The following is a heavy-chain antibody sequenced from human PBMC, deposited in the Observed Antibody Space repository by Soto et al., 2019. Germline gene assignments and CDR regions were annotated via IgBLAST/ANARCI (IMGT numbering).Heavy chain of an antibody. CDR2: VIPNLGVT. V-gene: IGHV1-2*02. D-gene: IGHD2-15*01. Sequence: ASVKVSCKASGYTFTGYYMHWVRQAPGQGLEWMGRVIPNLGVTNYAKKFQGRFTIVVDTSTSTAYMELNSLRYEDTAVYYCARDKGYCSDTSCPDFDYWGQGTLVTVSS. CDR3: ARDKGYCSDTSCPDFDY. CDR1: GYTFTGYY. J-gene: IGHJ4*02.